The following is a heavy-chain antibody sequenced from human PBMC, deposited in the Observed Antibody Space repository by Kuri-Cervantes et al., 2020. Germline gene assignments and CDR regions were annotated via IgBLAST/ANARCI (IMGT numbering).Heavy chain of an antibody. J-gene: IGHJ5*02. D-gene: IGHD3-10*01. CDR2: INHSGST. Sequence: SETLSLTCAVYGESFSGYYWSWIRQPPGKGLEWIGEINHSGSTNYNPPLKSRVTISVDTSKNQFSLKLSFVTAADTAVYYCARGTKPTRNYYGSGSYSWGWFDPWGQGTLVTVSS. V-gene: IGHV4-34*01. CDR3: ARGTKPTRNYYGSGSYSWGWFDP. CDR1: GESFSGYY.